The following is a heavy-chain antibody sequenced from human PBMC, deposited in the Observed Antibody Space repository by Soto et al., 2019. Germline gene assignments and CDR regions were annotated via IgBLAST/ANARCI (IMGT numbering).Heavy chain of an antibody. D-gene: IGHD1-1*01. J-gene: IGHJ6*02. CDR2: IYSGGST. CDR3: ARAGQVNDYYYSGMDV. CDR1: GFSVSGNY. V-gene: IGHV3-66*01. Sequence: EVQLVQSGGGLVQPGGSMRLSCAASGFSVSGNYMGWVRQAPGQGLEWVSVIYSGGSTYYAGSVKGRFTISRDSSKXXLYLQMNSLRAEDTALYFCARAGQVNDYYYSGMDVWGQGTTVTVSS.